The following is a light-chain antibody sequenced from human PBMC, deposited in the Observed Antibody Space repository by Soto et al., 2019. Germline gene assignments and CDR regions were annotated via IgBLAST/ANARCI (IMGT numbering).Light chain of an antibody. CDR2: EVS. Sequence: QSALTQPASVSGSPGQSITISCTGTSSDVGGYNYVSWYQQHPGKAPKLMIYEVSNRPSGVSNRFSGSKSVNTASLTISGLQAEDEAHYYCSSYTRSSTRVFGGGTKLTVL. CDR1: SSDVGGYNY. CDR3: SSYTRSSTRV. V-gene: IGLV2-14*01. J-gene: IGLJ3*02.